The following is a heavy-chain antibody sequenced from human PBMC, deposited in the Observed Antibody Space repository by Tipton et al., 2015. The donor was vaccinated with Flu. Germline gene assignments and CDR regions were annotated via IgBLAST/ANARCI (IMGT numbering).Heavy chain of an antibody. V-gene: IGHV4-31*03. CDR2: IYYSGST. CDR1: GGSISSGGYY. J-gene: IGHJ6*02. CDR3: ARAAVSCSGGGCFSSSGMDV. D-gene: IGHD2-15*01. Sequence: TLSLTCTVSGGSISSGGYYWSWIRQHPGKGLEWIGYIYYSGSTYYNPSLKSRVTISVDTSKNQFSLKLSSVTAADTAVYYCARAAVSCSGGGCFSSSGMDVWGQGTTVTVSS.